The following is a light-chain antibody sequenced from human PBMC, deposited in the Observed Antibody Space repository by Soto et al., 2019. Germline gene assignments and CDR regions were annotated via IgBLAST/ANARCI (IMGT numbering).Light chain of an antibody. Sequence: QSILTQPASVSGSPGQSISSSCTGTSSDVGAYNFVSWYQHHPDKAPKLMISEVSNRPSGVSDRFSGSKSGNTASLTISGLPAEDEADYYCASLTTTSFVFGTGTKVTVL. J-gene: IGLJ1*01. CDR1: SSDVGAYNF. V-gene: IGLV2-14*01. CDR3: ASLTTTSFV. CDR2: EVS.